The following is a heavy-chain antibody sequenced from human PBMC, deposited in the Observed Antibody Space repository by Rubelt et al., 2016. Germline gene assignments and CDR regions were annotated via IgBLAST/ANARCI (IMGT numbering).Heavy chain of an antibody. CDR2: ISRSGTSI. Sequence: EVQLVESGGGLVKPGESLRLSCAASGFTFSSYSMNWVRQAPGKGLEWVSSISRSGTSIYYADSVRGRFTISRDNAKDSLYLQMDSLGAEDSAVYYWARAGGSYRLDFWGQGTLVTVSS. D-gene: IGHD1-26*01. CDR3: ARAGGSYRLDF. J-gene: IGHJ4*02. V-gene: IGHV3-21*01. CDR1: GFTFSSYS.